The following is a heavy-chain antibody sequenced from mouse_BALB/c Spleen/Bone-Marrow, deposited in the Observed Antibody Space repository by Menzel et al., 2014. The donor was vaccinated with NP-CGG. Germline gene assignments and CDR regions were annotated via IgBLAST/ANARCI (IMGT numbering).Heavy chain of an antibody. V-gene: IGHV1-69*02. CDR3: IRYGNSNYYAMDY. D-gene: IGHD1-1*01. CDR1: GYTFTSYW. Sequence: QVQLKESGAEPVRPGASVKLSCRASGYTFTSYWINWVKQRPGQGLEWIGNIYPSDSYTNYNQRFKDKATLTVDKSSSTAYMQLSSPTSEDSAVYYCIRYGNSNYYAMDYWGQGTSVTVSS. J-gene: IGHJ4*01. CDR2: IYPSDSYT.